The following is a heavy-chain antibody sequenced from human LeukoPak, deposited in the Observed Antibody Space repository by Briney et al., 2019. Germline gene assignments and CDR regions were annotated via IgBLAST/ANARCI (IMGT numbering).Heavy chain of an antibody. CDR1: GGSISSYY. Sequence: SETLSLTCTVSGGSISSYYWSWIRQPAGKGLEWIGRIYTSGSTNYNPSLKSRVTISVDTSKNQFSLKLSSVTAADTAVYYCARIRGFGVVTATPKYYFDYWGQGTLVTVSS. J-gene: IGHJ4*02. V-gene: IGHV4-4*07. CDR3: ARIRGFGVVTATPKYYFDY. D-gene: IGHD2-21*02. CDR2: IYTSGST.